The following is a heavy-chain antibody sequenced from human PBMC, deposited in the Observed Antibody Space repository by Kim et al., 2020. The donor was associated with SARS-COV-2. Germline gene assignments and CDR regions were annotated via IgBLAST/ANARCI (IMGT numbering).Heavy chain of an antibody. Sequence: GGSLRLSCAASGFTFSSYSMYWVRQAPGKGLEWVSSISSVGSYINYADSVKGRFTSSRDNAKNSLFLQMNSLRAEDTAVYYCARIGISGSGVGFDIWGQGTMVTVSS. CDR1: GFTFSSYS. CDR2: ISSVGSYI. D-gene: IGHD2-21*01. J-gene: IGHJ3*02. V-gene: IGHV3-21*01. CDR3: ARIGISGSGVGFDI.